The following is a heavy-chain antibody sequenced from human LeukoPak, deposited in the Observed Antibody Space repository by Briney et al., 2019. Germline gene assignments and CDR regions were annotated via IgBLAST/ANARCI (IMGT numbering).Heavy chain of an antibody. J-gene: IGHJ4*02. D-gene: IGHD5-18*01. CDR2: ISTSTSTV. CDR1: GFTFSSYN. CDR3: ARVDPAMGDFDY. Sequence: GGSLRLSCAASGFTFSSYNMNWVRQAPGKGLEWVSYISTSTSTVYYADSVKGRFTISRDNAKKSLYLQMNSLRDEDTAVYYCARVDPAMGDFDYWGQGTLVTVSS. V-gene: IGHV3-48*02.